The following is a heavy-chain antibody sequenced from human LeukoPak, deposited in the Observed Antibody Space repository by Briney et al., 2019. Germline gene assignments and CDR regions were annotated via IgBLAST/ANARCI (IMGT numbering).Heavy chain of an antibody. CDR2: IFYSGST. V-gene: IGHV4-59*01. Sequence: SETLSLTCAVSGGSISSSYWSWIRQPPGKRLEWIGDIFYSGSTKYNPSLKSRVTISVDTSKNQFSLKLSSVTAADTAVYYCARSVDSSGYYYVDFPFDYWGQGTLVTVSS. D-gene: IGHD3-22*01. CDR3: ARSVDSSGYYYVDFPFDY. CDR1: GGSISSSY. J-gene: IGHJ4*02.